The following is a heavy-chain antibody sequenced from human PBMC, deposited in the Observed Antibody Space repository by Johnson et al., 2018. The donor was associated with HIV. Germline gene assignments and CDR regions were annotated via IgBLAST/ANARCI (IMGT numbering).Heavy chain of an antibody. Sequence: QVQLVESGGGVVQPGRSLRLSCAASGFTFNSYGMHWVRQAPGKGLEWVAVIWYDGRNKYYADSVKGRLTISRDNSKNPLYLQMNSLRAEDTAVYYCARSGDSIGSFWAVGAFDIWGQGTMVTVSS. CDR1: GFTFNSYG. J-gene: IGHJ3*02. V-gene: IGHV3-33*01. D-gene: IGHD6-6*01. CDR3: ARSGDSIGSFWAVGAFDI. CDR2: IWYDGRNK.